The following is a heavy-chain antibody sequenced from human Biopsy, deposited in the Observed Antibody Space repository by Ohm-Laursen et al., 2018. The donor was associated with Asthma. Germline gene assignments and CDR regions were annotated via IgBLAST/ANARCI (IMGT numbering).Heavy chain of an antibody. V-gene: IGHV3-11*01. D-gene: IGHD3-22*01. CDR3: ARLAYYDRSGTPYFAH. Sequence: SLRLSCAASGFTLSDYYMTWVRQAPGKGLEWVSYIDKSSSTIYYADSVKGRFTISRDNAKNSLYLQMNSLRAEDTAVYFCARLAYYDRSGTPYFAHWGQGNLVTVSS. CDR2: IDKSSSTI. CDR1: GFTLSDYY. J-gene: IGHJ4*02.